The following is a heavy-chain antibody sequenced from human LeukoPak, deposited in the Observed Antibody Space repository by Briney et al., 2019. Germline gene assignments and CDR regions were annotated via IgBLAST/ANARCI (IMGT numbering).Heavy chain of an antibody. CDR2: ISSSSSYI. Sequence: GGPLRLSCAASGFPFSSYSMNWVRQAPGKGLKWVSSISSSSSYIYYADSVKGRFTISRDNAKNSLYLQMNSLRAEDTAVYYCAREATGKSRNYYYMDVWGKGTTVTVSS. CDR1: GFPFSSYS. J-gene: IGHJ6*03. V-gene: IGHV3-21*01. D-gene: IGHD4-23*01. CDR3: AREATGKSRNYYYMDV.